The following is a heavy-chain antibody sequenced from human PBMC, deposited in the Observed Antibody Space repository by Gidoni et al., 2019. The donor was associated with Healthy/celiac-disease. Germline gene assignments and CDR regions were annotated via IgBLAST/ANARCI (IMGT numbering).Heavy chain of an antibody. CDR1: GGSISSGGYY. CDR2: IYYSGST. V-gene: IGHV4-31*03. CDR3: AREGPDLEEGYGMDV. D-gene: IGHD3-16*01. Sequence: QVQLQESGPGLVKPSQTLSLTCTVSGGSISSGGYYWSWIRQHPGKGLEWIGYIYYSGSTYYNPSLKSRVTISVDTSKNQFSLKLSSVTAADTAVYYCAREGPDLEEGYGMDVWGQGTTVTVSS. J-gene: IGHJ6*02.